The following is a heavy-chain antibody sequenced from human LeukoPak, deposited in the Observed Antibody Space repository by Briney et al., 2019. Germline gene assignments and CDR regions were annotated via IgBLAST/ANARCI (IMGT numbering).Heavy chain of an antibody. CDR3: ARLGPGHYYDSSGYRRYNWFDP. J-gene: IGHJ5*02. V-gene: IGHV1-18*01. D-gene: IGHD3-22*01. Sequence: GASVKVSCKASGYTFTSYGISWVRQAPGQGLEWMGWISAYNGNTNYAQKLQGRVTMTTDTSTSTAYMELRSLRSDDTAVYYCARLGPGHYYDSSGYRRYNWFDPWGQGTLVTVSS. CDR2: ISAYNGNT. CDR1: GYTFTSYG.